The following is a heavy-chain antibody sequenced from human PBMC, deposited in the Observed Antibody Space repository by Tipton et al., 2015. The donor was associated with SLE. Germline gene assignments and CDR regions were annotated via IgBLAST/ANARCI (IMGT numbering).Heavy chain of an antibody. CDR1: GDSMSSGSFS. Sequence: TLSLTCSVSGDSMSSGSFSWSWIRQPAGKGLEWIGRLSTNGRGNYNPSLKSRVTILIDTSNNQFSLKLSSVTAADTAVYYCARGYQLPLGPYYYYYMDVWGKGTTVTVSS. V-gene: IGHV4-61*02. D-gene: IGHD2-2*01. J-gene: IGHJ6*03. CDR2: LSTNGRG. CDR3: ARGYQLPLGPYYYYYMDV.